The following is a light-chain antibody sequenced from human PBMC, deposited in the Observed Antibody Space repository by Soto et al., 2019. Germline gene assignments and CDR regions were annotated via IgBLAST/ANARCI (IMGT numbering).Light chain of an antibody. J-gene: IGKJ5*01. V-gene: IGKV3D-20*02. CDR2: GAS. Sequence: IVFTQAQDTRSLSPGERATLSCRASQSVSSSYFAWYQQKPGQAPRLLLYGASTRATGIPDRFSGSGSGTDFTLTISSLEPEDFAVYYCQQRSNWPPTFGQGTRLAIK. CDR1: QSVSSSY. CDR3: QQRSNWPPT.